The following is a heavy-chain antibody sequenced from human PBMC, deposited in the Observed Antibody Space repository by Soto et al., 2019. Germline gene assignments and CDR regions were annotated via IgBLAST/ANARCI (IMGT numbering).Heavy chain of an antibody. D-gene: IGHD3-3*01. CDR3: ARSYHYDFWCGYPTWNYYYGMDV. CDR1: GYSFTSYW. J-gene: IGHJ6*02. V-gene: IGHV5-51*01. Sequence: GESLKISCKGSGYSFTSYWIGWVRQMPGKGLEWMGIIYPGDSDTRYSPSFQGQVTISADKSISTAYLQWSSLKASDTAMYYCARSYHYDFWCGYPTWNYYYGMDVWGQGTTVTVSS. CDR2: IYPGDSDT.